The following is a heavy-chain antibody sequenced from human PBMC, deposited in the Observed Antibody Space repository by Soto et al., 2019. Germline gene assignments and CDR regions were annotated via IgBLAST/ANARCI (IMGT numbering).Heavy chain of an antibody. CDR2: INTYNGMT. D-gene: IGHD5-12*01. J-gene: IGHJ4*02. CDR1: GYTFINYH. Sequence: QVQLVQSGGEVKKPGASVTVSCKASGYTFINYHITWVRQAPGQGLEWMAWINTYNGMTDYAQRFQGRVTMTRDTSTSTAYMEPRNLGSHDTAVYFCAKSPRGEMATDWGQGTLVTVSS. V-gene: IGHV1-18*01. CDR3: AKSPRGEMATD.